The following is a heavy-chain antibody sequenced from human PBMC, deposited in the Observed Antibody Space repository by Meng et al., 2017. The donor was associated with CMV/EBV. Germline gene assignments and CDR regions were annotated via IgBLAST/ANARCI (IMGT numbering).Heavy chain of an antibody. D-gene: IGHD1-26*01. V-gene: IGHV4-38-2*02. CDR2: IYHSGST. CDR1: GYSISSGYY. CDR3: ARNPLKAHLGWELTNFDY. Sequence: SETLSLTCTVSGYSISSGYYWGWIRQPPGKGLEWIGSIYHSGSTYYNPSLKSRVTISVDTSKNQFSLNLTSVTAADTAVYYCARNPLKAHLGWELTNFDYWGQGTLVTVSS. J-gene: IGHJ4*02.